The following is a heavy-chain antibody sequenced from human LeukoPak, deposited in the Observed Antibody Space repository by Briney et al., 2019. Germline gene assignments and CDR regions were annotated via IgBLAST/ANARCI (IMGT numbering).Heavy chain of an antibody. CDR2: ISYDGSNK. CDR1: GFTFSSYG. CDR3: AKDRPDYDSSGYYGNFDY. D-gene: IGHD3-22*01. J-gene: IGHJ4*02. V-gene: IGHV3-30*18. Sequence: GPLRLSCAASGFTFSSYGMHWVRQAPGKGLEGVAVISYDGSNKYYADSVKGRFTISRDNSKNTLYLQMNSLRAEDTAVYYCAKDRPDYDSSGYYGNFDYWGQGTLVTVSS.